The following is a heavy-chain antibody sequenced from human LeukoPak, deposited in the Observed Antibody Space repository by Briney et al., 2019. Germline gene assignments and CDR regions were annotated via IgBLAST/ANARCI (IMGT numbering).Heavy chain of an antibody. J-gene: IGHJ4*02. CDR2: IRYDGGNK. Sequence: PGGSLRLSCAASGFTFSSYGMHWVRQAPGKGLEWVAFIRYDGGNKYYADSVKGRFTVSRDNSKNTLYLQMNSLRAEDTAVYYCAKSYSNNVQLFDYWGQGTLVTVSS. CDR3: AKSYSNNVQLFDY. CDR1: GFTFSSYG. V-gene: IGHV3-30*02. D-gene: IGHD4-11*01.